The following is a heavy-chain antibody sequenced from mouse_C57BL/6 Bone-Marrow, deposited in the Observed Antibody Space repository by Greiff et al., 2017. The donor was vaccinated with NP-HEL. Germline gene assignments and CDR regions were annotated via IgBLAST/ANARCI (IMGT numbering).Heavy chain of an antibody. J-gene: IGHJ3*01. Sequence: QVQLQQPGAELVKPGASVKVSCKASGYTFTSYWMHWVKQRPGQGLEWIGRIHPSDSDTNYNQKFKGKATLTVDKSSSTAYMQLSSLTSEDSAVYYRAPYDGYYKGFAYWGQGTLVTVSA. CDR1: GYTFTSYW. V-gene: IGHV1-74*01. CDR2: IHPSDSDT. D-gene: IGHD2-3*01. CDR3: APYDGYYKGFAY.